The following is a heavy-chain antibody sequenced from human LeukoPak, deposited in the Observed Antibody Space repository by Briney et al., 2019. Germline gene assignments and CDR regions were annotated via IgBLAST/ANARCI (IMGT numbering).Heavy chain of an antibody. CDR3: ARVLDDYGDYDPRPGYDY. CDR2: INAGNGNT. Sequence: GGSLRLSCAASGFTFSSYGMHWVRQAPGQRLEWMGWINAGNGNTKYSQKFQGRVTITRDTSASTAYMELSSLRSEDTAVYYCARVLDDYGDYDPRPGYDYWGQGTLVTVSS. CDR1: GFTFSSYG. V-gene: IGHV1-3*01. J-gene: IGHJ4*02. D-gene: IGHD4-17*01.